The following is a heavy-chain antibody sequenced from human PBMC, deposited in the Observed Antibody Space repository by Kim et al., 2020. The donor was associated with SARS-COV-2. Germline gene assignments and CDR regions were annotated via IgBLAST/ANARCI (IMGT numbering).Heavy chain of an antibody. Sequence: GGSLRLSCAASGFTFSSYAMHWVRQAPGKGLEWVAVISYDGSIKFYVDSVKGRFTISRDNSKNTLYLQMNSLRGEDTAVYYCARSPPPRGSYHFDYWGQGTLVTVSS. D-gene: IGHD1-26*01. CDR3: ARSPPPRGSYHFDY. J-gene: IGHJ4*02. CDR1: GFTFSSYA. CDR2: ISYDGSIK. V-gene: IGHV3-30*04.